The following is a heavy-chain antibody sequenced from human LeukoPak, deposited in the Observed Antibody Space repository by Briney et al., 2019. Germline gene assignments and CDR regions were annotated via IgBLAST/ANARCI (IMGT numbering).Heavy chain of an antibody. Sequence: SETLSLTCTVSGGYISSSSYYWGWIRQPPGKGLEWIGSIYYSGSTYYNPSLKSRVTISVDTSKNQFSLKLSSVTAADTAVYYCARSPIVLMVYAIGSYFDYWGQGTLVTVSS. CDR3: ARSPIVLMVYAIGSYFDY. D-gene: IGHD2-8*01. CDR1: GGYISSSSYY. V-gene: IGHV4-39*01. CDR2: IYYSGST. J-gene: IGHJ4*02.